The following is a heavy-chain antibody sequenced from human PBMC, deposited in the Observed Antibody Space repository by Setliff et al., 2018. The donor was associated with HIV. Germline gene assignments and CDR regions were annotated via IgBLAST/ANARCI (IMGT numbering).Heavy chain of an antibody. CDR2: ISTSRSYI. CDR3: AKGYFDWLRAGTFDY. J-gene: IGHJ4*02. Sequence: PGGSLRLSCAASGFTFSSYSMHWVRQAPGKGLEWVSSISTSRSYIYYADSVKGRFTISRDNAKNSLYLQMNSLRAEDTAVYYCAKGYFDWLRAGTFDYWGQGSLVTVS. V-gene: IGHV3-21*04. CDR1: GFTFSSYS. D-gene: IGHD3-9*01.